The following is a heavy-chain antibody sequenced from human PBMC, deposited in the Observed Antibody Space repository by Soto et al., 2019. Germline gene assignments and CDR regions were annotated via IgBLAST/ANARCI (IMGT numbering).Heavy chain of an antibody. V-gene: IGHV4-39*01. D-gene: IGHD3-16*01. J-gene: IGHJ6*02. Sequence: PSETLSLTCTVSGGSISSSSYYWRWIRHPPGKGLEWIGSIYYSGYTYYKTSLKRRVTISVDTSKNQFSLKLSSVTAADTAVYYCARHNGPLYVGYYYDMDVWGQGTTVT. CDR1: GGSISSSSYY. CDR3: ARHNGPLYVGYYYDMDV. CDR2: IYYSGYT.